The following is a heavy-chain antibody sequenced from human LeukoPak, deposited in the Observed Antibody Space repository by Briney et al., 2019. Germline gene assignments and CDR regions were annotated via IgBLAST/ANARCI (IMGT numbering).Heavy chain of an antibody. CDR1: GYTFTSYD. V-gene: IGHV1-8*01. CDR2: MNPNSGNT. CDR3: ARGLPPEPDYYYYYMDV. J-gene: IGHJ6*03. Sequence: ASVKVSCKASGYTFTSYDINWVRQATGQGLEWMGWMNPNSGNTGYAQKFQGRVTMTRNTSISTAYMELSSLRSEDTAVYYCARGLPPEPDYYYYYMDVWGKGTTVTVSS.